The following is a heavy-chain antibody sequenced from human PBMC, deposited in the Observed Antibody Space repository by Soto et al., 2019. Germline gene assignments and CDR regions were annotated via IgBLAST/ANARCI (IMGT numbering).Heavy chain of an antibody. Sequence: ASVKVSCKASGGTFSSHAISWVRQAPGQGLEWMGGIIPIFGTANYAQKFQGRVTITADESTSTAYMELSRLRSEDTAVYYCARGVVVVPLYYGMDVWGQGTTLTVSS. CDR2: IIPIFGTA. J-gene: IGHJ6*02. CDR3: ARGVVVVPLYYGMDV. CDR1: GGTFSSHA. D-gene: IGHD2-15*01. V-gene: IGHV1-69*13.